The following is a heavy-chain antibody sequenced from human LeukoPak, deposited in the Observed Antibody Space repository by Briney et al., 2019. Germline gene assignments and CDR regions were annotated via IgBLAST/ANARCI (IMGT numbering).Heavy chain of an antibody. CDR1: GGSISSYY. D-gene: IGHD3-3*01. CDR3: ARLLARGFLEWLPLGAFDI. J-gene: IGHJ3*02. CDR2: IYYSGST. Sequence: PSETLSLTCTVSGGSISSYYWSWIRQPPGKGLEWIGYIYYSGSTNYNPSLKSRVTISVDTSKNQFSLKLSSVTAADTAVYYCARLLARGFLEWLPLGAFDIWGQGTMVTVSS. V-gene: IGHV4-59*08.